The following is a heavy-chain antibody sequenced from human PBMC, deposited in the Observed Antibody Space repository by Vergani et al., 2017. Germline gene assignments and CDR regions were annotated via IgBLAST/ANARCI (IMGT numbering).Heavy chain of an antibody. CDR2: ISWDGGST. CDR1: GFTFDDYT. Sequence: EVQLVESGGVVVQPGGSLRLSCAASGFTFDDYTMHWVRQAPGKGLEWVSLISWDGGSTYYADSVKGRFTISRDNSKNSLYLQMNSLRAEDTAVYYCATGGYYDFWSGYYSYYYGMDVWGQGTTVTVSS. V-gene: IGHV3-43*01. J-gene: IGHJ6*02. D-gene: IGHD3-3*01. CDR3: ATGGYYDFWSGYYSYYYGMDV.